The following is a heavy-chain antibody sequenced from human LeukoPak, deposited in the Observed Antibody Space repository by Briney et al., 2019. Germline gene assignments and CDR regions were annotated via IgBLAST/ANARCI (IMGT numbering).Heavy chain of an antibody. CDR1: GYTFTGYH. D-gene: IGHD4-17*01. Sequence: ASVEVSCKASGYTFTGYHMHWVRQAPGQGLEWMGWISAYNGNTNYAQKLQGRVTMTTDTSTSTAYMELRSLRSDDTAVYYCARDDYGDYFAFDIWGQGTMVTVSS. V-gene: IGHV1-18*04. J-gene: IGHJ3*02. CDR3: ARDDYGDYFAFDI. CDR2: ISAYNGNT.